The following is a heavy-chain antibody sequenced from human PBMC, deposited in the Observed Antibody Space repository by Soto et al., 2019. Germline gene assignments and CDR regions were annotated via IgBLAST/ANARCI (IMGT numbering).Heavy chain of an antibody. D-gene: IGHD3-16*01. J-gene: IGHJ3*01. Sequence: QVQLQESGPGLVKPSQTLSLTCTVSGGSISSGYYYWNWIRQPPGKGLEWLGYIFYSGTTQYNPSLKSRVTISADTSKNHFTLELTSVTAADTAVYYCARNFYEDVAYPTDAFDLWGQGTLITASS. CDR3: ARNFYEDVAYPTDAFDL. CDR2: IFYSGTT. CDR1: GGSISSGYYY. V-gene: IGHV4-30-4*01.